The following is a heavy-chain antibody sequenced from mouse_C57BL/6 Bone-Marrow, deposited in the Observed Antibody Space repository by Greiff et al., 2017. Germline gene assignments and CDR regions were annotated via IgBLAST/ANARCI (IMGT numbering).Heavy chain of an antibody. V-gene: IGHV5-17*01. J-gene: IGHJ2*01. Sequence: DVHLVESGGGLVKPGGSLKLSCAASGFTFSDYGMHWVRQAPEKGLEWVAYISSGSSTIYYADTVKGRFTISRDNAKNTLFLQMTSLRSEDTAMYYCALTTVVATSYYFDYWGQGTTLTVSS. CDR2: ISSGSSTI. CDR1: GFTFSDYG. CDR3: ALTTVVATSYYFDY. D-gene: IGHD1-1*01.